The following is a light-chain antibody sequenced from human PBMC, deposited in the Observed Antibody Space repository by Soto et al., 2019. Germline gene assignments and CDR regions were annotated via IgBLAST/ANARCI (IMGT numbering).Light chain of an antibody. V-gene: IGKV3-15*01. CDR2: GAS. Sequence: EIILTQSPASLSVSPGERATLSCRASQSVNNNLAWYQQKPGQAPRLLIYGASTRATGIPGRFRGSGSGTEVILTITSLQSEDFSVYFCQQYNNLPPDTFGQGTKLEIK. CDR3: QQYNNLPPDT. CDR1: QSVNNN. J-gene: IGKJ2*01.